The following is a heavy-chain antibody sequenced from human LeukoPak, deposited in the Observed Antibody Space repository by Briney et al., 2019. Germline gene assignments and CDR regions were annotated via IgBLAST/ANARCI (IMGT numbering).Heavy chain of an antibody. CDR3: VRDPSYGSSWYYYMDV. Sequence: GGSLRLSCAAPEFPFVRYAMNWVRQAPGRGGGRVSYIRSSSFKMGYADSVKGRFTSSRDNSKNSLYLQMDSVRVEDTAVYYCVRDPSYGSSWYYYMDVWGKGTTVTVSS. CDR1: EFPFVRYA. J-gene: IGHJ6*03. CDR2: IRSSSFKM. V-gene: IGHV3-48*04. D-gene: IGHD6-13*01.